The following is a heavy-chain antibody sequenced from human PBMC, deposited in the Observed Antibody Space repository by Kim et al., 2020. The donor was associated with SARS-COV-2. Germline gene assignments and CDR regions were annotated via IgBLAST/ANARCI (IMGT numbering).Heavy chain of an antibody. V-gene: IGHV3-21*01. D-gene: IGHD3-3*01. CDR1: GFTFSSYS. J-gene: IGHJ6*02. CDR2: ISSSSSYI. CDR3: ARKVPYDFWCGYSSSCYYYYGMDV. Sequence: GGSLRLSCAASGFTFSSYSMNWVRQAPGKGLEWVSSISSSSSYIYYADSVKGRFTISRDNAKNSLYLQMNSLRAEDTAVYYCARKVPYDFWCGYSSSCYYYYGMDVGAQGPTV.